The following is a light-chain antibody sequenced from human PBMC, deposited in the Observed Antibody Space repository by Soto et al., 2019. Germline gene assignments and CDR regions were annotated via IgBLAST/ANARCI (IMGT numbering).Light chain of an antibody. J-gene: IGKJ1*01. CDR1: QSVGGDY. CDR2: GAS. CDR3: HQYGSSPRT. V-gene: IGKV3-20*01. Sequence: EIVLTQSPGTLSLSPGERATLSCRASQSVGGDYLAWYQQKPGQAPRLLIYGASSRATGIPDRFTGSGSGTDFTLTISRLEPEDFAVYYCHQYGSSPRTFGQGTKVEIK.